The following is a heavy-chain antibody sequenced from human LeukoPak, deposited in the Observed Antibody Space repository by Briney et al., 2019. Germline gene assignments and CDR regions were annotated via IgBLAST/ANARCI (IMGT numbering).Heavy chain of an antibody. D-gene: IGHD3-22*01. CDR1: SGSISSSSYY. CDR3: ARRRYYDSTGYLD. J-gene: IGHJ1*01. Sequence: SEALSLTCTISSGSISSSSYYWGWIRQPPGKGLEWIADIYYSGSTYYNPSLKSRVSISIDTSNNHFSLRLSSVTAADTALYYCARRRYYDSTGYLDWGQGTLVTVSS. V-gene: IGHV4-39*02. CDR2: IYYSGST.